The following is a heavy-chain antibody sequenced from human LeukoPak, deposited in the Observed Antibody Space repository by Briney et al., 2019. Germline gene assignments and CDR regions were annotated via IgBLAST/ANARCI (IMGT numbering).Heavy chain of an antibody. J-gene: IGHJ6*02. CDR3: ARVRSGYYYPYYYYGMDV. CDR1: GFTFRSYT. Sequence: GGSLRLSCAASGFTFRSYTMNWVRQAPGKGLVWVSRINSDGSSTSYADSAKGRFTISRDNAKNTLYLQMNSLRAENTAVYYCARVRSGYYYPYYYYGMDVWGQGTTVTVSS. V-gene: IGHV3-74*01. CDR2: INSDGSST. D-gene: IGHD3-22*01.